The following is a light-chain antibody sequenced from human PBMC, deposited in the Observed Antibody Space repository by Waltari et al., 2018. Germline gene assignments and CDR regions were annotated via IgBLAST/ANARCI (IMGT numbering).Light chain of an antibody. CDR3: SSQSSNDVVL. CDR2: DVS. CDR1: STAVGGYNS. Sequence: QSALTQPASVSGSPGQSVTIFCAGTSTAVGGYNSVSWYKEHPGQAPRVIIYDVSDRPSGVSDRFSGSKSGNTASLTISGLQAEDEADYYCSSQSSNDVVLFGGGTKLTVL. V-gene: IGLV2-14*01. J-gene: IGLJ2*01.